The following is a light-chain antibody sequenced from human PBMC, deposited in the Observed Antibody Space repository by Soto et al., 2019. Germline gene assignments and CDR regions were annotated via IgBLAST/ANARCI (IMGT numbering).Light chain of an antibody. J-gene: IGKJ3*01. V-gene: IGKV3-11*01. CDR1: QSVSNY. CDR2: DAS. CDR3: QQRSNWPS. Sequence: DIVLTQSPATLSLSPGERATLSCRASQSVSNYLAWYQQKPGQAPRLLIYDASNRATGIPARFSGSGSGTDFTLTISSLEPEDFAGYYCQQRSNWPSFGPGTKVDIK.